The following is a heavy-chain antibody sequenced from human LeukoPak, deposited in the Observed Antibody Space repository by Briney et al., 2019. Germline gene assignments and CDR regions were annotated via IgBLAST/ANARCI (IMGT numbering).Heavy chain of an antibody. Sequence: GGSLRLSCAASGFTFSSYGISWVRQAPGKGLEWVSAISASGGTTYYADSVKGHFTISRDNSKNTLYLQMNSLRAEDTAVYYXXXXXXXXXXXXXXSTSCSVGYYYYMDVWGKGTTVTISS. D-gene: IGHD2-2*01. V-gene: IGHV3-23*01. CDR2: ISASGGTT. CDR3: XXXXXXXXXXXXXSTSCSVGYYYYMDV. CDR1: GFTFSSYG. J-gene: IGHJ6*03.